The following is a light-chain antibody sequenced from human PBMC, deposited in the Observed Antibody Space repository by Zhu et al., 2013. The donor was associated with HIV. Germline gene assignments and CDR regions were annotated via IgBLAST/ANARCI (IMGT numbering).Light chain of an antibody. CDR3: QQYVGSPVT. CDR1: QSISSTY. J-gene: IGKJ5*01. CDR2: GAS. Sequence: ENVLTQSPGTLSLSPGERATVSCRASQSISSTYLAWYQQKPGQAPRLLIYGASSRATGIPDRFSGSGSGTDFTLTISRLEPEDFAVYYCQQYVGSPVTFGQGTRLEIK. V-gene: IGKV3-20*01.